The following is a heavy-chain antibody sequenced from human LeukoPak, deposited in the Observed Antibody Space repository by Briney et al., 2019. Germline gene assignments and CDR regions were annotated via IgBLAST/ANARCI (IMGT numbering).Heavy chain of an antibody. CDR2: ISYTGGA. CDR1: GGSVSSSYW. D-gene: IGHD2/OR15-2a*01. J-gene: IGHJ4*02. CDR3: ARHIGIVGLRGFDY. V-gene: IGHV4-4*02. Sequence: PSETLSLTCAVSGGSVSSSYWWSWVRQPPRKGLEWIGEISYTGGANYNPSLKSRVTISINESKNQFSLKVTSVTAADTAMYYCARHIGIVGLRGFDYWGQGTLVTVSS.